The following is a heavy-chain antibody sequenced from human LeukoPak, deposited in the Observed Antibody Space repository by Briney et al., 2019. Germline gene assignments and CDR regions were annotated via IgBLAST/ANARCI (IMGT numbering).Heavy chain of an antibody. J-gene: IGHJ4*02. CDR3: AKLGPRRSSSWAVDY. CDR1: GFTFSSYA. V-gene: IGHV3-23*01. Sequence: GGSLRLSCAASGFTFSSYAMSWVRQAPGKGLEWVAAISGSGGSTYYADSVKGRFTISRDNSKNTLYLQMNSLRAEDTAVYYCAKLGPRRSSSWAVDYWGQGTLVAVSS. CDR2: ISGSGGST. D-gene: IGHD6-13*01.